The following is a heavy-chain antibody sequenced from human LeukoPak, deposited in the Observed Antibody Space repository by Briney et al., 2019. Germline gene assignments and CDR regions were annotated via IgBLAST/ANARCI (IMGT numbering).Heavy chain of an antibody. CDR3: ARENQATGNMDY. CDR2: IYHSGST. V-gene: IGHV4-38-2*02. CDR1: GYSISFGYF. Sequence: SETLSLTCTVSGYSISFGYFWGWLRQPPGKGLEWIGSIYHSGSTYYNSSLKSRVTISVDKSNNQFSLKPSSVTAADTAVYYCARENQATGNMDYWGQGILVTVSS. D-gene: IGHD2/OR15-2a*01. J-gene: IGHJ4*02.